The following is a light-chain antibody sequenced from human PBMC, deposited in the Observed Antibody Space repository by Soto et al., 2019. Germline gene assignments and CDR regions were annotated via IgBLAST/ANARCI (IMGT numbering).Light chain of an antibody. Sequence: EIVLTQSPGTLSLSPGERATFSCRASQSVSSSYLAWYQQKPGQAPRLLIYGASSRATGIPDRFSGSGSGTDFTLSISRLEPEDFAVYYCQQYGTSPFIFGQGTKLEIK. CDR1: QSVSSSY. CDR3: QQYGTSPFI. V-gene: IGKV3-20*01. CDR2: GAS. J-gene: IGKJ2*01.